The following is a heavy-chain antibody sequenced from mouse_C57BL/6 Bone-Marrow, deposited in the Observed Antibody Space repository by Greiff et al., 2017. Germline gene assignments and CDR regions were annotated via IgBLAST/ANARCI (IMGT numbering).Heavy chain of an antibody. J-gene: IGHJ2*01. V-gene: IGHV1-69*01. CDR2: IDPSDSYT. CDR3: ARDYFDY. CDR1: GYTFTSYW. Sequence: QVQLQQPGAELVMPGASVKLSCKASGYTFTSYWMHWVKQRPGRGLEWIGEIDPSDSYTNYNQKFKGKSTLTVDKSSSTAYMQLTSLTSEDSAVYYCARDYFDYWGQGTTLTVSS.